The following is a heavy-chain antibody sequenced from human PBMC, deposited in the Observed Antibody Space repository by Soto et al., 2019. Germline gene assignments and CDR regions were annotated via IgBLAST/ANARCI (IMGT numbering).Heavy chain of an antibody. J-gene: IGHJ3*02. Sequence: PGGSLRLSCAASGFTFSSYGMHWVRQAPGKGLEWVAVIWYDGSNKYYADSVKGRFTISRDNSKNTLYLQMNSLRAEDTAVYYCARAGPRKYYYESTNAAFDIWGQGTMVTVSS. CDR3: ARAGPRKYYYESTNAAFDI. CDR2: IWYDGSNK. CDR1: GFTFSSYG. D-gene: IGHD3-22*01. V-gene: IGHV3-30*19.